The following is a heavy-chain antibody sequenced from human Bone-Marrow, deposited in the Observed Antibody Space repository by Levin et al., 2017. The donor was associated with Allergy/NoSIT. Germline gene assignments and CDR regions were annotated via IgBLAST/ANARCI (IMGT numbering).Heavy chain of an antibody. V-gene: IGHV1-8*01. CDR2: MNPKSGST. Sequence: ASVKVSCRASGYTFSNYDINWIRQAPGQGLEWMGWMNPKSGSTGYAQKFRDRVTMTSNTSNNTASMELKSLNSDDTAIYYCARVVAASKGWYYFDSWGQGTLITVSP. J-gene: IGHJ4*02. CDR1: GYTFSNYD. CDR3: ARVVAASKGWYYFDS. D-gene: IGHD6-19*01.